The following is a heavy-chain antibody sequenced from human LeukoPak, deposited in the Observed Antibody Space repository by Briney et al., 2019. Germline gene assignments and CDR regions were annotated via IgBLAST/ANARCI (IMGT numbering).Heavy chain of an antibody. CDR2: ISSSGSTI. D-gene: IGHD1/OR15-1a*01. J-gene: IGHJ4*02. V-gene: IGHV3-11*01. Sequence: AGGSLRLSCAASGFTFSDYYMSWIRQAPGEGREWISYISSSGSTIYYADSVKGRFTISRDNAKNSLYLQMNSLRVEDTAVYYCARDLGTSKTPLDSWGQGILVTVSS. CDR1: GFTFSDYY. CDR3: ARDLGTSKTPLDS.